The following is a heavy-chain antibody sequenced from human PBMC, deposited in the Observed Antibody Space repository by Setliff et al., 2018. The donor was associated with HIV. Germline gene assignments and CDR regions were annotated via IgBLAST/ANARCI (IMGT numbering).Heavy chain of an antibody. V-gene: IGHV1-18*01. D-gene: IGHD4-17*01. J-gene: IGHJ4*02. CDR2: IRAYSGNT. CDR3: ARDPAYGDYGYYFDY. CDR1: GYTFTSYG. Sequence: ASVKVSCKASGYTFTSYGISWVRQAPGQGLEWMGWIRAYSGNTNYAHTLQGRVTMTKDTSTSTDYTELRNLRSDDTAVYYCARDPAYGDYGYYFDYWGQGTLVTVSS.